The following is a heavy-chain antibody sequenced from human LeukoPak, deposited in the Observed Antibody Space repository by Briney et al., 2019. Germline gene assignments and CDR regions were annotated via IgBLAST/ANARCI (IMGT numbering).Heavy chain of an antibody. Sequence: ASVKVSCKASGYTFTSYGISWVRQAPGRGLEWMGWISAYNGNTNYAQKLQGRVTMTTDTSTSTAYMELRSLRSDDTAVYYCARVTRRYYYDSSGQNDYWGQGTLVTVSS. CDR1: GYTFTSYG. D-gene: IGHD3-22*01. J-gene: IGHJ4*02. CDR2: ISAYNGNT. CDR3: ARVTRRYYYDSSGQNDY. V-gene: IGHV1-18*01.